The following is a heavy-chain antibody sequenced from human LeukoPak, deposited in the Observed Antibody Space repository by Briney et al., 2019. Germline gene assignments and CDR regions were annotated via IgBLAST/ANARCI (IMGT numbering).Heavy chain of an antibody. CDR3: ARAYSSGWPPGTY. V-gene: IGHV3-20*04. D-gene: IGHD6-19*01. Sequence: PSGGSLRLSCAAFGFIFDDYGMSWVRQAPGKGLEWVSGINWNGGSTGYADSVKGRFTISRDNAKNSLYLQMNSLRAEDTAVYYCARAYSSGWPPGTYWGQGTLVTVSS. CDR1: GFIFDDYG. CDR2: INWNGGST. J-gene: IGHJ4*02.